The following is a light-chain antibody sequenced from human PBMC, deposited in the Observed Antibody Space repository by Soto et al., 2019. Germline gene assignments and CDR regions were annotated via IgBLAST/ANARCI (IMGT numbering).Light chain of an antibody. Sequence: IVMIHTPLSLTVAPGEPASISCRSSQSPLDSDDGNTYLAWYLQKVCQSRQLLIYTACHRASGVPDRFSGSGSGTDFTLKISRVEAEYVGVYYCMQRIEFPLTFCGGTKVDI. CDR3: MQRIEFPLT. J-gene: IGKJ4*01. CDR1: QSPLDSDDGNTY. CDR2: TAC. V-gene: IGKV2-40*01.